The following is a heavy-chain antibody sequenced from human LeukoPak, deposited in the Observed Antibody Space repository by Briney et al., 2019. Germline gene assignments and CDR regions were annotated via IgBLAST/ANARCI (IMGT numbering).Heavy chain of an antibody. J-gene: IGHJ4*02. Sequence: GGSLRLSCAASGFTFSSYSMNWVRQAPGKGLEWVSSISSSSSYIYYADSVKGRFTISRDNAKNSLYLQMNSLRAEDTAVYYCARDEGIAARPVDYWGQGILVTVSS. V-gene: IGHV3-21*01. D-gene: IGHD6-6*01. CDR2: ISSSSSYI. CDR3: ARDEGIAARPVDY. CDR1: GFTFSSYS.